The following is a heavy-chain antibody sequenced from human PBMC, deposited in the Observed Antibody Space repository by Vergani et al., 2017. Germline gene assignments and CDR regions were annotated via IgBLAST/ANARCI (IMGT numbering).Heavy chain of an antibody. J-gene: IGHJ4*02. CDR1: GGTFSSYT. Sequence: QVQLVQSGAEVKKPGSSVKVSCKASGGTFSSYTISWVRQAPGQGLEWMGRINPILGIANYAQKFQGRVTITSDKSTSTAYMELSSLRSEDTAVYYCARSYYGSGSYYNVHDYWGQGTLVTVSS. D-gene: IGHD3-10*01. V-gene: IGHV1-69*02. CDR2: INPILGIA. CDR3: ARSYYGSGSYYNVHDY.